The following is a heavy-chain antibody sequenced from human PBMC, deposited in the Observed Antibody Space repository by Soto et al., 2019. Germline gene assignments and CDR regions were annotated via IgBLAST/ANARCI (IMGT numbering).Heavy chain of an antibody. D-gene: IGHD3-16*01. J-gene: IGHJ6*02. Sequence: EVQLVESGGGLVKPGGSLRLSCAASGFTFSSYSMNWVRQALGKGLEWVSSISSSSSYIDYADSVKGRFTISRDNAKNSLYLQMNRLRAVDTAVYYCARERGTHYYYYGMDVWGQGTTVTVSS. CDR2: ISSSSSYI. CDR3: ARERGTHYYYYGMDV. V-gene: IGHV3-21*01. CDR1: GFTFSSYS.